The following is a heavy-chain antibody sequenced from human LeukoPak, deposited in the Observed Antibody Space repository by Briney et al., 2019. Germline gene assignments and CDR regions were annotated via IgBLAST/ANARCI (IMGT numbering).Heavy chain of an antibody. Sequence: PSETLSLTCTVSGGSISSCYWSWIRQPPGKGLEWIGYIYYSGSTNYNPSLKSRVTISVDTSKNQFSLKLSSVTAADTAVYYCASTRDGYNWNSFDYWGQGTLVTVSS. D-gene: IGHD1-20*01. CDR1: GGSISSCY. V-gene: IGHV4-59*01. J-gene: IGHJ4*02. CDR3: ASTRDGYNWNSFDY. CDR2: IYYSGST.